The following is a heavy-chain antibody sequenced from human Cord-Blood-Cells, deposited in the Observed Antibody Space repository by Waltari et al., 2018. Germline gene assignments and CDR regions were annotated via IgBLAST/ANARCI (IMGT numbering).Heavy chain of an antibody. D-gene: IGHD5-12*01. CDR3: ASLIVATIDY. V-gene: IGHV4-39*01. CDR2: IYYSGRT. Sequence: QLQLQESGPGLVKPSETLSLTCTVSGGSISSSSYYWGWIRQPPGKGLEWIGSIYYSGRTYYNPSLKSRVTISVDTSKNQFSLKLSSVTAADTAVYYCASLIVATIDYWGQGTLVTVSS. CDR1: GGSISSSSYY. J-gene: IGHJ4*02.